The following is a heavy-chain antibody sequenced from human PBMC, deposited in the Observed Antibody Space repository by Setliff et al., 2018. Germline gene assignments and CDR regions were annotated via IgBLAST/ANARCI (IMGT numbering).Heavy chain of an antibody. CDR2: IMPKFGTP. Sequence: GASVKVSCKASGGTFSNYCISWVRQAPGQGLEWMGGIMPKFGTPNRSQKFQGRVTITADESTSTAYMELSGLTSEDTAVYYCASHFLTVMKYYNYMDVWGKGTTVTVSS. J-gene: IGHJ6*03. CDR1: GGTFSNYC. CDR3: ASHFLTVMKYYNYMDV. V-gene: IGHV1-69*13. D-gene: IGHD5-18*01.